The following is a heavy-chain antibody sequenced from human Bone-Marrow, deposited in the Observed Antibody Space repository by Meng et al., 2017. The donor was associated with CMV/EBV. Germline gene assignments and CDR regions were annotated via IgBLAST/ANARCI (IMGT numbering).Heavy chain of an antibody. Sequence: QVQLAQSGAEVKKPGPSVKVSCKASGDTFSSYSISWVRQAPGQGLEWMGRIVPILDIANYAQKFQGRVTITADKSTSTAYMELGSLRSEDTAVYYCARRGAVTEGDYWGQGTLVTVSS. J-gene: IGHJ4*02. D-gene: IGHD3-10*01. CDR1: GDTFSSYS. CDR3: ARRGAVTEGDY. CDR2: IVPILDIA. V-gene: IGHV1-69*02.